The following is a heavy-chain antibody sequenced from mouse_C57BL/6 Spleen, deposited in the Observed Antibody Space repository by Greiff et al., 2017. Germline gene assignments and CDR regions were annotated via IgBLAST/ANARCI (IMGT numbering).Heavy chain of an antibody. Sequence: QVQLQQPGAELVMPGASVKLSCKASGYTFTSYWMHWVKQRPGQGLEWIGEIDPSDSYTNYNQKFKGKSTLTVDKSSSTAYMQLSSLTSEDSAVYCCARGGQLRLQGAMDYWGQGTSVTVSS. V-gene: IGHV1-69*01. D-gene: IGHD3-2*02. J-gene: IGHJ4*01. CDR2: IDPSDSYT. CDR3: ARGGQLRLQGAMDY. CDR1: GYTFTSYW.